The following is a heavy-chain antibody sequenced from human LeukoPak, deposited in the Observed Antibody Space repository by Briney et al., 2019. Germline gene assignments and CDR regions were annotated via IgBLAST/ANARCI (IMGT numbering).Heavy chain of an antibody. V-gene: IGHV1-2*02. Sequence: AASVKVSCKASGYTFTGYYMHWVRQAPGQGLEWMGWINPNSGGTNYAQKFQGRVTMTRDTSISTAYMELSRLRSDDTAVYYCASTIDCSSTSCYVFDYWGQGTLVTVSS. CDR2: INPNSGGT. CDR3: ASTIDCSSTSCYVFDY. D-gene: IGHD2-2*01. J-gene: IGHJ4*02. CDR1: GYTFTGYY.